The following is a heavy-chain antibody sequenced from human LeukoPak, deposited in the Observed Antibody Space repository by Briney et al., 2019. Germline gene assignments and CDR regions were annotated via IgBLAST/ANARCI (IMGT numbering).Heavy chain of an antibody. V-gene: IGHV4-39*07. Sequence: SETLSLTCTVSGGSISSSSYYWGWIRQPPGKGLEWIGSIYYSGSTYYNPSLKSRVTISVDTSKNQFSLKLSSVTAADTAVYYCARWGYCSGGSCYSFGWFDPWGQGTLVTVSS. J-gene: IGHJ5*02. CDR1: GGSISSSSYY. CDR3: ARWGYCSGGSCYSFGWFDP. D-gene: IGHD2-15*01. CDR2: IYYSGST.